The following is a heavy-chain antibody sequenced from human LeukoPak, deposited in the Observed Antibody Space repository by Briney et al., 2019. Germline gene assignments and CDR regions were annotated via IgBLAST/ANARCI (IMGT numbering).Heavy chain of an antibody. V-gene: IGHV1-8*01. Sequence: ASVKVSCKASGYTFTSYDINWVRQATGQGLEWMGWMNPNSGNTGYAQKFQGRVTMTRNTSISTAYMELSSLRSEDTAVYYCARVNYGDHDYYYGMDVWGQGTTVTVSS. CDR1: GYTFTSYD. J-gene: IGHJ6*02. D-gene: IGHD4-17*01. CDR2: MNPNSGNT. CDR3: ARVNYGDHDYYYGMDV.